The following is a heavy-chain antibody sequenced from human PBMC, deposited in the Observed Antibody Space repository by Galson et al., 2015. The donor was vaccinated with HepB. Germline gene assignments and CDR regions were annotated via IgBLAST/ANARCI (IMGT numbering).Heavy chain of an antibody. Sequence: SVKVSCKASGYTFNNYIIAWVRQAPGQGLEWLGLITAYNGNTKFAQSLQGRVTMTTDTSTRTAYMEVKSLRPDDTALYYCARVGLTYYYFDYWGQGTLVTVSS. CDR3: ARVGLTYYYFDY. D-gene: IGHD3/OR15-3a*01. J-gene: IGHJ4*02. CDR1: GYTFNNYI. V-gene: IGHV1-18*01. CDR2: ITAYNGNT.